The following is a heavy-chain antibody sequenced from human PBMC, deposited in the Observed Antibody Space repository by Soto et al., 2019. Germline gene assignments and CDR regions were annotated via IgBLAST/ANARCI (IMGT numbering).Heavy chain of an antibody. Sequence: SETLSLTCAVSGVSISSSNWWRWVRQPPGKGLEWIGEIYHSESTNYNPSLMSRVTISVDKSKNQFSLKLSSVTAADTAVYFCSSEFKIFGVVTDYYYGMDVWGQGTTVTVSS. CDR1: GVSISSSNW. CDR2: IYHSEST. J-gene: IGHJ6*02. CDR3: SSEFKIFGVVTDYYYGMDV. D-gene: IGHD3-3*01. V-gene: IGHV4-4*02.